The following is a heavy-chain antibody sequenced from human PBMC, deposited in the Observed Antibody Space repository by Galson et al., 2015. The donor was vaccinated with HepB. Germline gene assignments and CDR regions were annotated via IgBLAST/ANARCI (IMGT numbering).Heavy chain of an antibody. Sequence: SVKVSCKASGGTFSSYAISWVRQAPGQGLEWMGGIIPIFGTANYAQKFQGRVTTTADKSTSTAYMELSSLRSEDTAVYYCARTTKQLAIHYGMDVWGQGTTVTVSS. CDR3: ARTTKQLAIHYGMDV. CDR1: GGTFSSYA. J-gene: IGHJ6*02. CDR2: IIPIFGTA. V-gene: IGHV1-69*06. D-gene: IGHD6-6*01.